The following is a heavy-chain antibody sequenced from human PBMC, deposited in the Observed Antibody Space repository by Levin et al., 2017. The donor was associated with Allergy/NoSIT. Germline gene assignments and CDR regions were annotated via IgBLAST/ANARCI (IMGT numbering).Heavy chain of an antibody. CDR3: ARRGWGPAGSDPFYFDY. J-gene: IGHJ4*02. Sequence: PAASVKVSCKASGYTFSTSWIGWVRYVPGKGLQWMGLIYPGDSDSRFSPSFQGQVTFSADKSLNTVYLQWTNVRASDTAIYYCARRGWGPAGSDPFYFDYWGQGTLVTVSS. V-gene: IGHV5-51*01. D-gene: IGHD3-16*01. CDR2: IYPGDSDS. CDR1: GYTFSTSW.